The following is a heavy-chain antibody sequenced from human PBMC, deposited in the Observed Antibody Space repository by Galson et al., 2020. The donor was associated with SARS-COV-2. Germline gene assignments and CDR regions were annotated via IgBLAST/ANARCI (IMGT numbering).Heavy chain of an antibody. CDR3: ARLHYDFWSGYSLNYYYYMDV. J-gene: IGHJ6*03. V-gene: IGHV4-39*01. D-gene: IGHD3-3*01. CDR1: GGSISSSSYY. CDR2: IYYSGST. Sequence: ETLSLTCTVSGGSISSSSYYWGWIRQPPGKGLEWIGSIYYSGSTYYNPSLKSRVTISVDTSKNQFSLKLSSVTAADTAVYYCARLHYDFWSGYSLNYYYYMDVWGKGTTVTVSS.